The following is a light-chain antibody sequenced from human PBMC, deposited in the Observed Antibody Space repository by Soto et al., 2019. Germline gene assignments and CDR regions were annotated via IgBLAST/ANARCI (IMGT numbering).Light chain of an antibody. J-gene: IGLJ1*01. CDR3: QSYDSTLSARYV. CDR1: SSNIGAGYD. Sequence: QSVLTQPPSVSGAPGQRVTISCTGSSSNIGAGYDVHWYQQLPGTAPKLLIYGNTIRPSGVPDRFSGSKSGTSASLAITGLRAEDEADYYCQSYDSTLSARYVFGTGTKLTVL. V-gene: IGLV1-40*01. CDR2: GNT.